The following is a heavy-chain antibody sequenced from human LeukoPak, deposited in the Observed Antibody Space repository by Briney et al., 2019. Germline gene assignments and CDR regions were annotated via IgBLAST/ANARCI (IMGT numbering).Heavy chain of an antibody. V-gene: IGHV4-59*01. D-gene: IGHD3-3*01. CDR3: ARDGDSAFDI. CDR2: IYYSGST. CDR1: GGSISSYY. J-gene: IGHJ3*02. Sequence: PSETLSLTCTVSGGSISSYYWSWIRQPPGKGLEWIGYIYYSGSTNYNPSLKSRVTISVDTSKNQFSLKLSSATAADTAVYYCARDGDSAFDIWGQGTMVTVSS.